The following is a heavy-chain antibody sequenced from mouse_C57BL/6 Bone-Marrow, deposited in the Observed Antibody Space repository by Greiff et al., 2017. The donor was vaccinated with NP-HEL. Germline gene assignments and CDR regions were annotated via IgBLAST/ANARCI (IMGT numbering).Heavy chain of an antibody. D-gene: IGHD1-1*01. CDR2: IDPNSGGT. CDR3: AGEDITSVVARGFAY. J-gene: IGHJ3*01. Sequence: QVQLKQPGAELVKPGASVKLSCKASGYTFTSYWMHWVKQRPGRGLEWIGRIDPNSGGTKYNEKFKSKATLTVAKPSSTAYMQLSSLTSSDSAVYYCAGEDITSVVARGFAYWGQGTLVTVSA. V-gene: IGHV1-72*01. CDR1: GYTFTSYW.